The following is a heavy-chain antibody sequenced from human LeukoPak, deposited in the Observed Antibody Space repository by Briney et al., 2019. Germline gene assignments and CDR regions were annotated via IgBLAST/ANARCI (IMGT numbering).Heavy chain of an antibody. J-gene: IGHJ5*02. V-gene: IGHV1-18*01. CDR2: ISAYNSNT. CDR1: GYTFTSYG. CDR3: ARVVAAAGKQYGNWFDP. D-gene: IGHD6-13*01. Sequence: ASVKVSCKASGYTFTSYGISWVRQAPGQGLEWMGWISAYNSNTNYAQKLQGRVTMTTDTSTSTAYMELRSLRSDDTAVYYCARVVAAAGKQYGNWFDPWGQGTLVTVSS.